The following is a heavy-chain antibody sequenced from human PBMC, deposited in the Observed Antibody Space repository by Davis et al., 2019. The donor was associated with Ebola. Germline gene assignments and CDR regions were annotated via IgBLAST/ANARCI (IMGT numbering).Heavy chain of an antibody. Sequence: PGGSLRLSCAASGFTFKNAWMSWVRQAPGKGLEWVGRIKSKTDGGTADYAAPVKGRFTISRDDSKNTLYLQMNSLKTEDTAVYYCTSLEQHLGWGPAEYFQHWGQGTLVTVSS. V-gene: IGHV3-15*01. D-gene: IGHD6-13*01. CDR2: IKSKTDGGTA. J-gene: IGHJ1*01. CDR3: TSLEQHLGWGPAEYFQH. CDR1: GFTFKNAW.